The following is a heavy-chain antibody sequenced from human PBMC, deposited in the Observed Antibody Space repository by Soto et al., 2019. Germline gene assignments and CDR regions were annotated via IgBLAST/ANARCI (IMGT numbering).Heavy chain of an antibody. D-gene: IGHD3-22*01. CDR1: GFSLSNARMG. V-gene: IGHV2-26*01. CDR3: ARRLVISRGGDAFDI. Sequence: QVTLKESGPVLVKPTETLTLTCTVSGFSLSNARMGVSWIRQPPGKALEWLAHIFSNDEKSYSTSLKSRLTISKDSSKSQVVLTMTNMVPVDTATYYCARRLVISRGGDAFDIWGQGTMVTVSS. J-gene: IGHJ3*02. CDR2: IFSNDEK.